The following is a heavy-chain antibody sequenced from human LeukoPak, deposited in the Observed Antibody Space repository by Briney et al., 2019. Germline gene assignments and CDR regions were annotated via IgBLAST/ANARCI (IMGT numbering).Heavy chain of an antibody. V-gene: IGHV4-59*08. CDR2: IYYSGST. CDR3: ARAGSGYCSSTSCYRFTPNWFDP. J-gene: IGHJ5*02. D-gene: IGHD2-2*01. CDR1: GGSISSYY. Sequence: SETLSLTCTASGGSISSYYWSWIRQPPGKGLEWIGYIYYSGSTNYNPSLKSRVTISVDTSKNQFSLKLSSVTAADTAVYYCARAGSGYCSSTSCYRFTPNWFDPWGQGTLVTVSS.